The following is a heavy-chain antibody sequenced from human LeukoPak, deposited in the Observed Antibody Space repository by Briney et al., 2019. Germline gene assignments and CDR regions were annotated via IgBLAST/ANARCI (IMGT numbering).Heavy chain of an antibody. CDR1: GGSISSNY. V-gene: IGHV4-59*06. CDR2: ITHSGDT. J-gene: IGHJ3*02. CDR3: ARIGARPVVVINLIHAFDI. Sequence: PSETLSLTCSVIGGSISSNYWSWIRQPPGEGMEWICYITHSGDTYYHPSLRSRLSLSADTSQNQFSLRLTSVTAADTAVYYCARIGARPVVVINLIHAFDIWGQGTMVAVSS. D-gene: IGHD3-22*01.